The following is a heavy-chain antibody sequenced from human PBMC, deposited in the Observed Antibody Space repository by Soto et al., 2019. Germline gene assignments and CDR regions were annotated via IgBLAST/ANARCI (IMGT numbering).Heavy chain of an antibody. CDR3: ARGGIRGVSWNWFDT. V-gene: IGHV3-13*01. J-gene: IGHJ5*02. CDR2: IDSASDA. Sequence: EVQLVESGGGLVQPGGSLRLSCTASGFTFSRHDMHWVRQVTGKGLEWVSGIDSASDAKYPASVKGRFTISRENAKNSLHLQMNSLRAGDTAVYYCARGGIRGVSWNWFDTWGQGTLVTVSS. CDR1: GFTFSRHD. D-gene: IGHD3-10*01.